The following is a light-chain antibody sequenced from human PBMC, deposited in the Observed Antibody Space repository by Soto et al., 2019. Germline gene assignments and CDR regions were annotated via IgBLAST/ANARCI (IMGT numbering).Light chain of an antibody. CDR3: SSYTSSSTLVV. J-gene: IGLJ2*01. Sequence: QSALTQPASVSGSPGQSITISCTGTSSDVGSYNYVSWYQQHPGKAPKLMIYDVSKRPSGVSNRFSGSKSGNTASLTISGLQAEDEAVYYCSSYTSSSTLVVFGGGTKLTVL. CDR2: DVS. V-gene: IGLV2-14*01. CDR1: SSDVGSYNY.